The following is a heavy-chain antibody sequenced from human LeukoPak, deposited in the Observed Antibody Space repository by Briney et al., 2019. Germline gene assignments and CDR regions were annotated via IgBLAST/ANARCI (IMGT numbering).Heavy chain of an antibody. CDR3: ARHLSGVTGYTYGRGIDY. Sequence: PGGSLRLSCAASGVTFSSYEMNWVRQAPGKGLEWVSYISSSGSTIYYADSVKGRFTISRDNAKNSLYLQMNSLRAEDTAVYYCARHLSGVTGYTYGRGIDYWGQGTLVTVSS. V-gene: IGHV3-48*03. CDR1: GVTFSSYE. CDR2: ISSSGSTI. D-gene: IGHD5-18*01. J-gene: IGHJ4*02.